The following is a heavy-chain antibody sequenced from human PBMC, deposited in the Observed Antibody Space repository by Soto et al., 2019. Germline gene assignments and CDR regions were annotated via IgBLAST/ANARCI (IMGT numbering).Heavy chain of an antibody. D-gene: IGHD3-3*01. J-gene: IGHJ5*02. V-gene: IGHV4-59*08. CDR1: GGSISSYY. CDR3: ARQDVAITIFGVVIPYNWFDP. CDR2: IYYSGST. Sequence: SETLSLTCTVSGGSISSYYWSWIRQPPGKGLEWIGYIYYSGSTNYNPSLKSRVTISVDTSKNQFSLKLSSVTAADTAVYYCARQDVAITIFGVVIPYNWFDPWGQGTLVTVSS.